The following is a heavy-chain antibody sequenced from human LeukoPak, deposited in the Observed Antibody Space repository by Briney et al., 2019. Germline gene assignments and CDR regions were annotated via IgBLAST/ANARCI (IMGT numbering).Heavy chain of an antibody. CDR1: GGSISSSSYY. J-gene: IGHJ5*02. CDR3: ARQPMIAPESGWFDP. D-gene: IGHD3-22*01. CDR2: IYYSGST. Sequence: SETLSLTCTVSGGSISSSSYYWGWIRQPPGKGLEWIGSIYYSGSTYYNPSLKSRVTISVDTSKNQFSLKLSSVTAADTAVYYCARQPMIAPESGWFDPWGQGTLVTVSS. V-gene: IGHV4-39*01.